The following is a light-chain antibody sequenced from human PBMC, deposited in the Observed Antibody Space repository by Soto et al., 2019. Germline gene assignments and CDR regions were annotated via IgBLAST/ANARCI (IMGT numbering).Light chain of an antibody. CDR1: SSDVGGYNF. V-gene: IGLV2-14*03. CDR2: EVS. Sequence: QSALAQPASVFGSPGQSITISCTGTSSDVGGYNFVSWYQQHPGKAPKLMIYEVSNRPSGVSNRFSGSQSGNTASLTISGLQPQDEADYYCSSYTTSSTVVSGTGTKVTVL. J-gene: IGLJ1*01. CDR3: SSYTTSSTVV.